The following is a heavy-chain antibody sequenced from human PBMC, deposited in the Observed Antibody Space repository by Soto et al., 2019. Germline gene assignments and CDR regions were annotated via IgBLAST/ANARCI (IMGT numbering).Heavy chain of an antibody. D-gene: IGHD3-10*01. CDR1: GGTFSSYA. CDR2: IIPIFGTA. J-gene: IGHJ6*02. CDR3: ALHYGAGSNYYYGMDV. Sequence: QVQLVQSGAEVKKPGSSVKVSCKASGGTFSSYAISWVRQAPGQGLEWMGGIIPIFGTADYAQKFQGRVTITADESTSTANMELSRLRSEDTVVYYCALHYGAGSNYYYGMDVWGQGTTVTVSS. V-gene: IGHV1-69*12.